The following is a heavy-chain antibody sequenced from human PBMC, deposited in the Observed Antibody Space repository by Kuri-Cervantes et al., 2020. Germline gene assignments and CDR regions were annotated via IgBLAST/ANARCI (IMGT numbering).Heavy chain of an antibody. V-gene: IGHV4-61*02. D-gene: IGHD6-19*01. CDR3: ARDPENSSGWIGY. CDR2: IYTSGST. CDR1: GGSISSGSYY. Sequence: SCTVSGGSISSGSYYWSWIRQPAGKGLEWIGRIYTSGSTNYNPSLKSQVTISVDTSKNQFSLKLSSVTAADTAVYYCARDPENSSGWIGYWGQGTLVTVSS. J-gene: IGHJ4*02.